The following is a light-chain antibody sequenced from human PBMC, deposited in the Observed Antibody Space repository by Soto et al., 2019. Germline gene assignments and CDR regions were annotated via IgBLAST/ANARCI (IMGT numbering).Light chain of an antibody. Sequence: DIQMTQSPSSLSASVGDRVSITCRASQTISSYLNWFQQKPGKAPKLLIYAAFILQGGVPSRFSGSGFGTDFTFTISSLQPEDFATYYCQQTYTTPLTFDQGTKGDIK. V-gene: IGKV1-39*01. J-gene: IGKJ1*01. CDR1: QTISSY. CDR2: AAF. CDR3: QQTYTTPLT.